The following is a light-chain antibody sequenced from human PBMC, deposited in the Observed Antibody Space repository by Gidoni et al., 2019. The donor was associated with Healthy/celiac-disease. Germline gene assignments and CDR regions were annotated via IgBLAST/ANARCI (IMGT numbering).Light chain of an antibody. Sequence: EIVMTQSPATLSVSPGERATLSCRASQSVSSNLAWYQQKPGQAPRLLIYGASTRATGIPARFSGSGSGTEFTLTISSLQSEDFAVYYCQQYNNWPLFTCXPXTKVDIK. CDR1: QSVSSN. J-gene: IGKJ3*01. CDR2: GAS. V-gene: IGKV3-15*01. CDR3: QQYNNWPLFT.